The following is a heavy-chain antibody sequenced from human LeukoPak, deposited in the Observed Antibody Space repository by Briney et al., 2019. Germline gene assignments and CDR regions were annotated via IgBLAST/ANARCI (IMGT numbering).Heavy chain of an antibody. Sequence: SETLSLTCAVYGGSFSGYYWSRIRQPPGKGLEWIGEINHSGSTNYNPSLKSRVTISADTSKNQFSLKLSSVTAADTAVYYCARVPYYYDSSGYDAFDIWGQGTMVTVSS. CDR2: INHSGST. V-gene: IGHV4-34*01. CDR3: ARVPYYYDSSGYDAFDI. CDR1: GGSFSGYY. D-gene: IGHD3-22*01. J-gene: IGHJ3*02.